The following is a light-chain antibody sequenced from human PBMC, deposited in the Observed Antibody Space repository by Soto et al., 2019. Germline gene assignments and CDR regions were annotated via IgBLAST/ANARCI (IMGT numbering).Light chain of an antibody. CDR2: ATS. J-gene: IGKJ3*01. CDR1: QGVSSW. Sequence: DIQMTQSPSSVSASIGDRVTITCRASQGVSSWLAWYQQKPGKAPNLLIYATSNLQSGVPSRFSGSGSGTDFTLTISSLHPEDFATYYSQQTHTFPLTFGPGSKVHIK. CDR3: QQTHTFPLT. V-gene: IGKV1-12*01.